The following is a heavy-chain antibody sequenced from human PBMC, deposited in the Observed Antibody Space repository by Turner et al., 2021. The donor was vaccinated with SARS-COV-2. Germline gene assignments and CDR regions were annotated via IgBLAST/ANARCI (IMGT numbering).Heavy chain of an antibody. Sequence: EVQLVESGGGLVQPGGSLSLSCAASGFTFSSLWMNWVGQAPGKGLEWVANIKQDGSEKYYVDSVKGRFTISRDNAKNSLYLQMNSLRAEDTAVYYCARDTPTYYYDSSGYYTEWYFDYWGQGTLVTVSS. D-gene: IGHD3-22*01. CDR1: GFTFSSLW. J-gene: IGHJ4*02. V-gene: IGHV3-7*01. CDR3: ARDTPTYYYDSSGYYTEWYFDY. CDR2: IKQDGSEK.